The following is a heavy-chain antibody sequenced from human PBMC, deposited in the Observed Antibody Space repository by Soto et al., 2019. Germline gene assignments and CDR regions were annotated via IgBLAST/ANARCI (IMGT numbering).Heavy chain of an antibody. V-gene: IGHV1-3*01. Sequence: ASVKVSCKASGYTFTSYAMHWVRQAPGQRLEWMGWINAGNGNTKYSQKFQGRVTITRDTSASTAYMELSSLRSEDTAVYYCAIRYCSSTSCHGVMGYSSSWSRPYFDYWGQGTLVTVSS. D-gene: IGHD2-2*01. J-gene: IGHJ4*02. CDR1: GYTFTSYA. CDR3: AIRYCSSTSCHGVMGYSSSWSRPYFDY. CDR2: INAGNGNT.